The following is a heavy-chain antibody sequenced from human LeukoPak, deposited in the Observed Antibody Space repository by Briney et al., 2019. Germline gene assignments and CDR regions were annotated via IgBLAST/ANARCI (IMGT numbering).Heavy chain of an antibody. CDR1: GYTFTSYG. CDR3: ARDYLRFLEWFDAFDI. D-gene: IGHD3-3*01. CDR2: ISAYNGNT. J-gene: IGHJ3*02. V-gene: IGHV1-18*01. Sequence: GASVKVSCKASGYTFTSYGISWVRQAPGQGLEWMGWISAYNGNTNYAQKLQGRVTMTTDTSTSTAYMELRSLRSDDTAVYYCARDYLRFLEWFDAFDIWGQGTMVTVSS.